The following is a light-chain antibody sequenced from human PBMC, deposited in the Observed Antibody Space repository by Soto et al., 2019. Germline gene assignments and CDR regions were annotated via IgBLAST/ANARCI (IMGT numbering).Light chain of an antibody. CDR2: HAS. CDR3: QQDANSRT. J-gene: IGKJ1*01. Sequence: EIVLTQSPGTLSLFPGERATISCRASQIVSSGYLGWYQQKPGQAPRLLIQHASSRAAGVPDRFSGSGSGTDFILTISRLEPEDFAVYYCQQDANSRTFGQGTKVEI. CDR1: QIVSSGY. V-gene: IGKV3-20*01.